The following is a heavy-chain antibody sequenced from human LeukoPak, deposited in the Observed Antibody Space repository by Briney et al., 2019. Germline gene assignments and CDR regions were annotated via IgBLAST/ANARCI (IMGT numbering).Heavy chain of an antibody. D-gene: IGHD3-10*01. V-gene: IGHV1-18*01. Sequence: ASVKVSCKASGYSFTNYGITWVRQAPGQGLEWMGWISAHDGNTIYAQKIQGRVTLTADTSTSTAYMELRSLRSDDTAVYYCARVGVRGLVLIDYWGQGTLVTVSS. J-gene: IGHJ4*02. CDR3: ARVGVRGLVLIDY. CDR2: ISAHDGNT. CDR1: GYSFTNYG.